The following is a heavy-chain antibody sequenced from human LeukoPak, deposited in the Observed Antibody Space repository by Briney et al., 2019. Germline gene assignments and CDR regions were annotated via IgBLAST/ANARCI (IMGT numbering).Heavy chain of an antibody. CDR3: AKDRFPRTVSHSGYYFDH. J-gene: IGHJ4*02. Sequence: PGGSLRLSCAASGFTFSNYAMTWVRQAPGKGLEWVSSMGVGEASTEYAGSVRGRFTISRDSSENTLYLQINSLRVEDTAVYYCAKDRFPRTVSHSGYYFDHWGQGTLVTVSS. CDR2: MGVGEAST. V-gene: IGHV3-23*01. CDR1: GFTFSNYA. D-gene: IGHD2-15*01.